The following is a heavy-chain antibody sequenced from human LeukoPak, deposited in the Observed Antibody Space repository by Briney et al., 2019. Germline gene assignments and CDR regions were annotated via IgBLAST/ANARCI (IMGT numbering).Heavy chain of an antibody. D-gene: IGHD2-2*01. CDR2: ISGCGGST. J-gene: IGHJ4*02. CDR3: AKEERYCSSISCYFDY. Sequence: PGGSLRLSCVASGFTFSNYAMSWVRQAPGEGLEWVLGISGCGGSTHYADSVKGRLTISRDNSKNTLYLQMNSLRAEDTAIYYCAKEERYCSSISCYFDYWGQGTLVTVSS. CDR1: GFTFSNYA. V-gene: IGHV3-23*01.